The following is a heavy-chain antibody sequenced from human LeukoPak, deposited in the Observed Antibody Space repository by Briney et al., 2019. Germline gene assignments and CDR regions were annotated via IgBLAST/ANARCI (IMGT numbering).Heavy chain of an antibody. J-gene: IGHJ4*02. CDR3: AKWPQGAMDYFDY. D-gene: IGHD3-16*01. CDR1: GFTFNSYG. Sequence: GGSLRLSCAESGFTFNSYGMHWVRQAPVKGLEWVSAISGDGTRTYYADSVKGRFTISRDNSQNPLYLAISSLRVEDTAIYYCAKWPQGAMDYFDYWGQGTLVTVSS. CDR2: ISGDGTRT. V-gene: IGHV3-23*01.